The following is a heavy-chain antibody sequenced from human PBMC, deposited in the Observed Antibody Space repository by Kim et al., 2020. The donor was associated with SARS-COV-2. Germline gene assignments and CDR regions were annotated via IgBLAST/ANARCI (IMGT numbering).Heavy chain of an antibody. CDR3: ARDQGRRGYFDY. Sequence: SNPSLQSRVTILLDTSKNQFSLKLRSVTAADTAVYYCARDQGRRGYFDYWGQGTLVAVSS. V-gene: IGHV4-59*01. D-gene: IGHD2-15*01. J-gene: IGHJ4*02.